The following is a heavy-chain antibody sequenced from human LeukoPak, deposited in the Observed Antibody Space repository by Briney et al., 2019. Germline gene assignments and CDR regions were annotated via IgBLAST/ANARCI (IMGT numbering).Heavy chain of an antibody. V-gene: IGHV3-7*04. J-gene: IGHJ3*02. CDR2: IKGDESEK. CDR3: AREFISGVYSRHDAFDI. D-gene: IGHD1-26*01. Sequence: GGSLRLSCAASGFTFSSYWMSWVRQAPGKGLEWVANIKGDESEKYYVDSVKGRFTISRDNAKNSLYLQMNSLRAEDTAVFYCAREFISGVYSRHDAFDIWGQGTMVTVSS. CDR1: GFTFSSYW.